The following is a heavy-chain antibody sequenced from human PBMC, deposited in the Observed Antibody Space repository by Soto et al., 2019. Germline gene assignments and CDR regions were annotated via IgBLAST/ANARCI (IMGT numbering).Heavy chain of an antibody. J-gene: IGHJ4*02. CDR3: ARGEVLGYCSSTSCPSGPIFDY. CDR2: IYYSGST. CDR1: GGSISSYY. D-gene: IGHD2-2*01. V-gene: IGHV4-59*01. Sequence: PSETLSLTCTVSGGSISSYYWSWIRQPPGKGLEWIGYIYYSGSTNYNPSLKSRVTISVDTSKNQFSLKLSSVTAADTAVYYCARGEVLGYCSSTSCPSGPIFDYWGQGTLVTVSS.